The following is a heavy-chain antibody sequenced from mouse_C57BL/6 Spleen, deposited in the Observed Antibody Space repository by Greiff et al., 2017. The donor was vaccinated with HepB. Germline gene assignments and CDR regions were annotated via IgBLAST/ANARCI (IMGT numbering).Heavy chain of an antibody. D-gene: IGHD3-2*02. J-gene: IGHJ2*01. CDR3: ARLSDGDGREYYVDY. CDR1: GFTFSSYG. V-gene: IGHV5-6*01. Sequence: EVQGVESGGDLVKPGGSLKLSCAASGFTFSSYGMSWVRQTPDKRLEWVATISSGGSYTYSPVSVKGRFTISRDNAKTPLYLQMSSLKSEDTAMYYCARLSDGDGREYYVDYWGQGTTLTVSS. CDR2: ISSGGSYT.